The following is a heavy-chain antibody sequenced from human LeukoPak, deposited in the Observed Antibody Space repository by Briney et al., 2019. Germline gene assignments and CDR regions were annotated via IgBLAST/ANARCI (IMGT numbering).Heavy chain of an antibody. CDR2: ISGSGGST. CDR1: GFIFSSYA. Sequence: GGSLRLSCAASGFIFSSYAMSWVRQAPGKGLEWLSAISGSGGSTFYADSVKGRFTISRDNSKNPLYLQMNSLRAEDTALYYCAKVPRATVRNWFDPWGQGTLVIVSS. D-gene: IGHD4-17*01. V-gene: IGHV3-23*01. J-gene: IGHJ5*02. CDR3: AKVPRATVRNWFDP.